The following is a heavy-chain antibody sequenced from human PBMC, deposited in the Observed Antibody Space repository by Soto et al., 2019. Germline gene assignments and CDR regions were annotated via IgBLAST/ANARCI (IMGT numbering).Heavy chain of an antibody. V-gene: IGHV4-59*11. CDR3: ARADPAASVGY. J-gene: IGHJ4*02. CDR2: ISYSGST. CDR1: GGSMSSHY. Sequence: TETLSLTCTVSGGSMSSHYWTWLRQSPGKGLEWIGYISYSGSTYYNPSLKSRVSISADTSKNQFSLRMNSMIAADTAVYYCARADPAASVGYCGQGTLVTVSS. D-gene: IGHD2-2*01.